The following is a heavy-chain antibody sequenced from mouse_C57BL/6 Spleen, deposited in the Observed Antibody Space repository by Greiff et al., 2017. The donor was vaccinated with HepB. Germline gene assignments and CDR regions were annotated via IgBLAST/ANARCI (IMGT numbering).Heavy chain of an antibody. Sequence: QLQLQQPGAELVKPGASVKLSCKASGYTFTSYWMHWVKQRPGQGLEWIGMIHPNSGSTNYNEKFKSKATLTVDKSSSTAYMQLSSLTSEDSAVYYCARGNYYGSSFYAMDYWGQGTSVTVSS. CDR2: IHPNSGST. V-gene: IGHV1-64*01. CDR3: ARGNYYGSSFYAMDY. J-gene: IGHJ4*01. CDR1: GYTFTSYW. D-gene: IGHD1-1*01.